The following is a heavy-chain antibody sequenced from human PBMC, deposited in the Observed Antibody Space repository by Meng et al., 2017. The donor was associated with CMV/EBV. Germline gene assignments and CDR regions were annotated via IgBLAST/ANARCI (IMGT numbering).Heavy chain of an antibody. CDR3: ARDSRDYDFWSGRRRYYYYGMDV. CDR2: ISSSSSTI. CDR1: GFTFSSDS. J-gene: IGHJ6*02. D-gene: IGHD3-3*01. Sequence: GGSLRLSCAASGFTFSSDSMNWVRQAPGKGLEWVSYISSSSSTIYYADSVKGRFTISRDNAKNSLYLQMNSLRAEDTAVYYCARDSRDYDFWSGRRRYYYYGMDVWGQGTTVTVSS. V-gene: IGHV3-48*04.